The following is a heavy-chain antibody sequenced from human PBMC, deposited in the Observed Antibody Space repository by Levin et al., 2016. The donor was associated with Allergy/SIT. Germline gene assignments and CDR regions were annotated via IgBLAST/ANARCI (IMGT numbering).Heavy chain of an antibody. J-gene: IGHJ4*02. D-gene: IGHD6-19*01. CDR2: ITGNGDDFRT. Sequence: GGSLRLSCAASGFNFENYVMHWVRQTPGKGLEWVSTITGNGDDFRTHYADSVKGRFTVSRDNTKDSLYLQMNSLTTDDTAFYYCATDHATTVSVAVGGVTFVHWGQGTLVTVSS. V-gene: IGHV3-43*02. CDR1: GFNFENYV. CDR3: ATDHATTVSVAVGGVTFVH.